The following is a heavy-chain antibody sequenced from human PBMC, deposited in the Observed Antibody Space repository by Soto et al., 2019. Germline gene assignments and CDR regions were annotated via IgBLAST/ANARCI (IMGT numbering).Heavy chain of an antibody. CDR2: ILPILGSL. D-gene: IGHD4-4*01. CDR3: TRIPRYSFPTSDPLDN. CDR1: GGTFNTYT. V-gene: IGHV1-69*08. Sequence: QVRLVQSGAEVKKPGSSVTVSCKASGGTFNTYTFSWVRQAPGQGLEWMGSILPILGSLNYAQRFQGRLSITADYSTTTAYMELSSLTSRDTAMYYCTRIPRYSFPTSDPLDNWGQGTLVTVSS. J-gene: IGHJ4*02.